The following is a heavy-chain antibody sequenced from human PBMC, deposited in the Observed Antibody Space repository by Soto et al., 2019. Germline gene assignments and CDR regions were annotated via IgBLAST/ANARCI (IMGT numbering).Heavy chain of an antibody. V-gene: IGHV1-69*06. D-gene: IGHD1-26*01. CDR3: TKAKESGSYYAWDFDY. Sequence: SVKVSCKASGGTFSSYAISWVRQAPGQGLEWMGGIIPIFGTANYAQKFQGRVTITADKSTSTAYMELSSLRSEDTAVYYCTKAKESGSYYAWDFDYWGQGTLVTVSS. J-gene: IGHJ4*02. CDR1: GGTFSSYA. CDR2: IIPIFGTA.